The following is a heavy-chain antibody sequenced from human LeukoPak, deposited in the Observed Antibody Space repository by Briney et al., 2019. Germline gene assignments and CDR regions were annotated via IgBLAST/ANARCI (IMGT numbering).Heavy chain of an antibody. CDR3: AREGIGIAAAGAYYYYYYMDV. CDR2: IKQDGSEK. CDR1: GFTFSSYW. V-gene: IGHV3-7*01. Sequence: PGGSLRLSFAASGFTFSSYWMSWVRQAPGKGLEWVANIKQDGSEKYYVDSVKGRFTISRDNAKHSLYLQMNSLRAEDTAVYYCAREGIGIAAAGAYYYYYYMDVWGKGTTVTVSS. J-gene: IGHJ6*03. D-gene: IGHD6-13*01.